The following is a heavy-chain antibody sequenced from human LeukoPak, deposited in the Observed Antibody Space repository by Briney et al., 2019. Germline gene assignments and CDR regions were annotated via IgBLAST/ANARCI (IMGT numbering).Heavy chain of an antibody. CDR1: GFAFSSYW. J-gene: IGHJ4*02. V-gene: IGHV3-74*01. CDR3: VTIFGVPPDFDY. D-gene: IGHD3-3*01. CDR2: INSDGSST. Sequence: GGSLRLSCAASGFAFSSYWMHWVRQAPGMGLVWVSRINSDGSSTSYADSVKGRFTISRDNAKNTLYLQMNSLRAEDTAVYYCVTIFGVPPDFDYWGQGTLVTVSS.